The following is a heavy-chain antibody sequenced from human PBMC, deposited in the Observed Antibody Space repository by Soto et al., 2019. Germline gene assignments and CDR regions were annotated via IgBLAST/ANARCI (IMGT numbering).Heavy chain of an antibody. Sequence: QLQLQESGPGLVRPSETLSLTCTVSGGSISSSSYYWGWIRQPPGKGLEWIGSIYYSGSTYCNPSLKSRVTISVDTSKNQFSLKLSSVTAADTAVYYCASPKIAFYNWFDPWGQGTLVTVSS. CDR2: IYYSGST. J-gene: IGHJ5*02. CDR3: ASPKIAFYNWFDP. D-gene: IGHD3-3*02. CDR1: GGSISSSSYY. V-gene: IGHV4-39*01.